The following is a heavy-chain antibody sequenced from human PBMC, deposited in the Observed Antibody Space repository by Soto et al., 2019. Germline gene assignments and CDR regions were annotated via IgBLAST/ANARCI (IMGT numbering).Heavy chain of an antibody. J-gene: IGHJ3*02. D-gene: IGHD2-15*01. Sequence: EVQVVESGGGLIQPGGSLRLSCAASGFSVSSNYLTWVRQASGKGLEWVSVIYSGGSTYYADSVKGRFTISRDNSKKKLYLQVDSLRAEDTAVYYCAMRYCGGATCLAAFVILGQGTMVTVSS. CDR1: GFSVSSNY. V-gene: IGHV3-53*01. CDR2: IYSGGST. CDR3: AMRYCGGATCLAAFVI.